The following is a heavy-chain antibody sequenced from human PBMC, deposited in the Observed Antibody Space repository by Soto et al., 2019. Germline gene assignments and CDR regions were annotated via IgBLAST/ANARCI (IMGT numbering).Heavy chain of an antibody. D-gene: IGHD6-13*01. Sequence: QVQLQESGPGLVKPSETLSLTCAVSGGSISTSDWWSWVRQPPGKGLEWIGEIYHSGSSNYNPSLKRRVTISVDKSNNQFSLKLTSVTAADTAVYYCARGLAATGYQWGQGTLVTVSS. CDR2: IYHSGSS. J-gene: IGHJ4*02. V-gene: IGHV4-4*02. CDR1: GGSISTSDW. CDR3: ARGLAATGYQ.